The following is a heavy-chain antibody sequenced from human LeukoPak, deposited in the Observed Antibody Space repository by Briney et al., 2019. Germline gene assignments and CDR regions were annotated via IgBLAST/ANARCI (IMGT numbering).Heavy chain of an antibody. CDR2: ISGSGGST. Sequence: GGSLRLSCAASGFTFGSYAMSWVRQAPGKGLEWVSAISGSGGSTYYADSVKGRFTISRDNSKNTLYLQMNSMRAEDTAVYYCAKDDSAGTLVDWGQGTLVTVSS. CDR3: AKDDSAGTLVD. V-gene: IGHV3-23*01. D-gene: IGHD4/OR15-4a*01. CDR1: GFTFGSYA. J-gene: IGHJ4*02.